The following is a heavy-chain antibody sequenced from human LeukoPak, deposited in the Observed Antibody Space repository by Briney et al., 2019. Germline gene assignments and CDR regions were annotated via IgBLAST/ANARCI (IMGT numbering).Heavy chain of an antibody. CDR2: VKSDGSDT. Sequence: GGSLRLSCAASGSTFSRYWMHWVRQAPGKGLVWVSRVKSDGSDTIYADSVKGRFTNSRDNAKNTLYLQMDSPRAKDTAVYYCTTGIGNYYYYWGQGTLVTVAS. J-gene: IGHJ4*02. V-gene: IGHV3-74*01. CDR1: GSTFSRYW. D-gene: IGHD3-10*01. CDR3: TTGIGNYYYY.